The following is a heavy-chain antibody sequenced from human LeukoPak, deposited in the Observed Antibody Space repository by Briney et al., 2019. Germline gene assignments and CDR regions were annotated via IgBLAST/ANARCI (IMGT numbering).Heavy chain of an antibody. V-gene: IGHV7-4-1*02. Sequence: ASVKVSCKASGYTFTSYYMHWVRQAPGQGLEWMGWIDTNTGNPTYAQGFTGRFVFSLDTSVITAYLQISSLKAEDTAVYYCARRSMVQHLDVWGKGTTVTVSS. CDR1: GYTFTSYY. J-gene: IGHJ6*04. CDR2: IDTNTGNP. CDR3: ARRSMVQHLDV. D-gene: IGHD3-10*01.